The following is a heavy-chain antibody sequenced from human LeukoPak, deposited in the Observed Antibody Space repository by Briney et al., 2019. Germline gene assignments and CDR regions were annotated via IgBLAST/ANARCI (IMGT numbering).Heavy chain of an antibody. D-gene: IGHD3-3*01. CDR1: GSTVSSNY. CDR3: ARAGTDFWSGYLFDY. V-gene: IGHV3-53*01. CDR2: IYSGGST. J-gene: IGHJ4*02. Sequence: GGSLRLSCAASGSTVSSNYMSWVRQAPGKGLEWVSVIYSGGSTYYADSVKGRFTISRDNSKNTLYLQMNSLRAEDTAVYYCARAGTDFWSGYLFDYWGQGTLVTVSS.